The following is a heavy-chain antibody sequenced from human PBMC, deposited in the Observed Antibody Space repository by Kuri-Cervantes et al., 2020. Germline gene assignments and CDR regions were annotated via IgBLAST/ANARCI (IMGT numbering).Heavy chain of an antibody. Sequence: GESLKISCAASGFTFITNGMHWVRQAPGKGLEWVAFIWFDGTTDYYADSVKGRFTISRDNSKNTVYLLMNSLRVDDTGIYYCAKGRVGDPGYWGQGTQVTVSS. V-gene: IGHV3-30*02. CDR3: AKGRVGDPGY. CDR2: IWFDGTTD. CDR1: GFTFITNG. J-gene: IGHJ4*02.